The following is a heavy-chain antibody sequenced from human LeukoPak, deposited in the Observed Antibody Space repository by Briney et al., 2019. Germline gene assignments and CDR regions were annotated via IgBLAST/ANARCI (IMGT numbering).Heavy chain of an antibody. CDR1: GFTFSSYG. CDR3: AKEYCSSTSCYGGMDV. CDR2: ISYDGINK. D-gene: IGHD2-2*01. Sequence: GGSLRLSCAASGFTFSSYGMHWVRQAPGKGLEWVAVISYDGINKYYADSVKGRFTISRDNSKNTLYLQMNSLRAEDTAVYYCAKEYCSSTSCYGGMDVWGQGTTVTVSS. V-gene: IGHV3-30*18. J-gene: IGHJ6*02.